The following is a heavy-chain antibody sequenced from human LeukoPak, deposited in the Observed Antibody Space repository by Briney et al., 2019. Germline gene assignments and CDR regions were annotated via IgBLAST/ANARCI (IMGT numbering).Heavy chain of an antibody. V-gene: IGHV4-34*01. J-gene: IGHJ4*02. CDR2: IDHRGTA. CDR3: AVGITILGVAASFDS. Sequence: SETLSLTCAVYGPSYNAYYWSWIRQPPGKGLEWIGDIDHRGTATYNPSLKSRLTISADASKNQFSLKLNSVTDADTAVYYCAVGITILGVAASFDSWGQGNLVIVSS. D-gene: IGHD3-3*01. CDR1: GPSYNAYY.